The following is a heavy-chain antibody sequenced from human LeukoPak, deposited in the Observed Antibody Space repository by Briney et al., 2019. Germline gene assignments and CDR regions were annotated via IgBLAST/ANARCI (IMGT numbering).Heavy chain of an antibody. Sequence: GGSLRLSCAASGFTFSRFPMHWVRQAPGKGLEYVSAISSDGGTTYYANSVRGRFTISRDNSRNTLYLQMGSLRPGDMAMYYCAREVAYYDYWGQGTLVTVSS. V-gene: IGHV3-64*01. J-gene: IGHJ4*02. CDR1: GFTFSRFP. D-gene: IGHD2-15*01. CDR3: AREVAYYDY. CDR2: ISSDGGTT.